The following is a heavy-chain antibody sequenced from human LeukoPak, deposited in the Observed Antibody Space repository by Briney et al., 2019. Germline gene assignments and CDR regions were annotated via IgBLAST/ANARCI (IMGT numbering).Heavy chain of an antibody. J-gene: IGHJ4*02. V-gene: IGHV3-23*01. CDR1: GFTFSSYA. CDR3: AKGRDYGDYVGYFDY. D-gene: IGHD4-17*01. Sequence: GGSLRLSCAASGFTFSSYAMSWVRQAPGKGLEWVSAISGSGGSTYYADSVKGRFTISRDNSKNTLYLQMNSLRAEDTAVYYCAKGRDYGDYVGYFDYWGQGALVTVSS. CDR2: ISGSGGST.